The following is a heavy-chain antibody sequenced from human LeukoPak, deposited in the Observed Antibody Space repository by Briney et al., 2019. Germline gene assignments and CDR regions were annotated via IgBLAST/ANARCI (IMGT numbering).Heavy chain of an antibody. Sequence: GGSLRLSCAASGSTFSSYSTNCARQAPGKGLEWVSYISSSRSTTYYADSVKGRFTISRDNAKNSLYLQVNSLRDEETAVYYSARDNLTWDFDYWGQGTLVTVFS. J-gene: IGHJ4*02. V-gene: IGHV3-48*02. D-gene: IGHD1-26*01. CDR2: ISSSRSTT. CDR1: GSTFSSYS. CDR3: ARDNLTWDFDY.